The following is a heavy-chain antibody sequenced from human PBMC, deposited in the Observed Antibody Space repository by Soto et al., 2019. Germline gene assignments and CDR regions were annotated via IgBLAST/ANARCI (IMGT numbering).Heavy chain of an antibody. J-gene: IGHJ5*02. CDR1: GFTFSSYA. Sequence: GWSLRLSCAASGFTFSSYAMHWVRQAPGKGLEWVAIISYDGSSKYYADSVKGRFTISRDNSKNTLYLQMNSLRTEDTAVYYCARDSGGSTFNWFDPWGQGTLVTVSS. CDR3: ARDSGGSTFNWFDP. D-gene: IGHD3-10*01. V-gene: IGHV3-30-3*01. CDR2: ISYDGSSK.